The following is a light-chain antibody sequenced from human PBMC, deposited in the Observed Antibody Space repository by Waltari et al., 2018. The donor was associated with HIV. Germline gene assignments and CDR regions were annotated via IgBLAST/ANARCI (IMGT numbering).Light chain of an antibody. V-gene: IGKV3-15*01. CDR3: QQYNNWYT. CDR2: GAS. J-gene: IGKJ2*01. Sequence: VLTPSPATLSVSHGERATLSCRASQSVGTNLAWYQQKRGQAPRLLIYGASTRATGIPARFGGSGSGTEFTLTISSLQSEDLAVYYCQQYNNWYTFGQGTKLEI. CDR1: QSVGTN.